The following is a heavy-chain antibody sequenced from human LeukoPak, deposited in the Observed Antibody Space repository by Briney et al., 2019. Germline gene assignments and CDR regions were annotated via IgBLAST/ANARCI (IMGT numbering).Heavy chain of an antibody. CDR2: INHSGST. V-gene: IGHV4-34*01. Sequence: SETLSLTCAVYGGSFSGYHWSWIRRPPGKGLEWIGEINHSGSTNYNPSLKSRVTISVDTSKNQFSLKLSSVTAADTAVYYCARGQGLRYYYYYYMDVWGKGTTVTVSS. CDR1: GGSFSGYH. D-gene: IGHD5/OR15-5a*01. CDR3: ARGQGLRYYYYYYMDV. J-gene: IGHJ6*03.